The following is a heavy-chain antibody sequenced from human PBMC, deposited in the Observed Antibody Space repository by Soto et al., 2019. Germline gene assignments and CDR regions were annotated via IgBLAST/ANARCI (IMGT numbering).Heavy chain of an antibody. CDR3: AKDVGQWVETFDY. D-gene: IGHD6-19*01. CDR1: GFTLTRSA. CDR2: ISAGGGGT. J-gene: IGHJ4*02. V-gene: IGHV3-23*01. Sequence: GALTLSSAGSGFTLTRSAVSWVRQAPEKGLEWVSGISAGGGGTYYADSVKCRFTISRDVAKNTVYLQMNGRSVEDTAVYYCAKDVGQWVETFDYWGQGTLVTVSS.